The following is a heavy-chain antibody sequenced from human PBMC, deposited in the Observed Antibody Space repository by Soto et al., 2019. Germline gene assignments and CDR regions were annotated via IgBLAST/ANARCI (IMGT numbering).Heavy chain of an antibody. Sequence: SETLSLTCTVFGGSIRSYYWSWVRRPPGKGLEWIGYVYNSGSTTYSPSFKSRVTISADTSRNQFSLKLTSVTAADTAVYYCARESGGRSGAFDIWGQGTMVTLSS. D-gene: IGHD1-26*01. CDR2: VYNSGST. V-gene: IGHV4-59*01. J-gene: IGHJ3*02. CDR1: GGSIRSYY. CDR3: ARESGGRSGAFDI.